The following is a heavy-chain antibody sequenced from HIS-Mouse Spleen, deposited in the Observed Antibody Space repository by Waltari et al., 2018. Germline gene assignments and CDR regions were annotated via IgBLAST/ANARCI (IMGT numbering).Heavy chain of an antibody. CDR3: AREIPYSSSWYDWYFDL. V-gene: IGHV4-39*07. D-gene: IGHD6-13*01. CDR1: GGAISSSSYS. Sequence: QLQLQASGPGLVKPSETLSLTCPVSGGAISSSSYSWGWIRQPPGKGLEWIGSIYYSGSTYYTPSLKSRVTISVDTSKNQFSLKLSSVTAADTAVYYCAREIPYSSSWYDWYFDLWGRGTLVTVSS. CDR2: IYYSGST. J-gene: IGHJ2*01.